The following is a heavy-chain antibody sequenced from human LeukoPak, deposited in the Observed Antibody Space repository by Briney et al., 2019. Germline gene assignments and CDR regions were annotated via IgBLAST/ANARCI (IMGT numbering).Heavy chain of an antibody. J-gene: IGHJ5*02. CDR1: GGSISSGGYS. CDR3: ARAATGNYDFWSGYSISGDWFDP. D-gene: IGHD3-3*01. V-gene: IGHV4-30-2*01. Sequence: PSQTLSLTCAVSGGSISSGGYSWSWIRQPPGKGLEWIGYIYHSGSTYYNPSLKSRVTISVDTSKNQFSLKLSSVTAADTAVYYCARAATGNYDFWSGYSISGDWFDPWGQGTLVTVSS. CDR2: IYHSGST.